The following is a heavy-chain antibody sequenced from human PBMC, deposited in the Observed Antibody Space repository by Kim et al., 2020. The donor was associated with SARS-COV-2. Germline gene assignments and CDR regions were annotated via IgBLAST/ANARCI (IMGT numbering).Heavy chain of an antibody. J-gene: IGHJ3*02. Sequence: GGSLRLSCVGSGFTFSDAWMSWVRQAPGKGLEWVGRIRSKLDGGTIEYAAPLKGRVAISRDDSKNTLHLEMNSLQTEDTAIYYCATDEYSGWDRADFGAFDIWGQGTMVTVSS. D-gene: IGHD5-12*01. V-gene: IGHV3-15*01. CDR1: GFTFSDAW. CDR3: ATDEYSGWDRADFGAFDI. CDR2: IRSKLDGGTI.